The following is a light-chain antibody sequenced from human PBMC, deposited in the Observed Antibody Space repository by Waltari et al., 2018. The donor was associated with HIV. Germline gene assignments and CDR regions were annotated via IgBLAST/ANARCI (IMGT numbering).Light chain of an antibody. CDR1: QDITND. CDR2: SSS. Sequence: AIQLTQSTSSLSAYVGDRVTIICRASQDITNDLSWYQQKPGKAPKALISSSSTLQSGVPSRFSGSGSGTIFTLTISSLQSEDAASYYCLQGRSFPRTFGQGTNVEIK. V-gene: IGKV1-6*01. J-gene: IGKJ1*01. CDR3: LQGRSFPRT.